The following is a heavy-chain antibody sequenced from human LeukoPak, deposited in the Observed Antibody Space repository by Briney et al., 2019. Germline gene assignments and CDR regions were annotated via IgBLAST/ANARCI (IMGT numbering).Heavy chain of an antibody. V-gene: IGHV3-48*03. CDR3: ARGYSGYDAFGLAYYFDY. Sequence: GGSLRLSCAASGFTFSSYEMNWVRQAPGKGLEWVSYISSSGSTIYYADSVKGRFTISRDNAKNSLYLQMNSLRAENTAVYYCARGYSGYDAFGLAYYFDYWGQGTLVTVSS. D-gene: IGHD5-12*01. J-gene: IGHJ4*02. CDR2: ISSSGSTI. CDR1: GFTFSSYE.